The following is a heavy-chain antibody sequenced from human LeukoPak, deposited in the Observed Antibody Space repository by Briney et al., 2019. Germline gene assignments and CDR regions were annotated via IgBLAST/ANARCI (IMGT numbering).Heavy chain of an antibody. Sequence: GGSLGLSCAASRFTFSSYGMHWVRQAPGKGLEWVAVISDDGRTKYYTDSVKGRFSVSRDNSKNTLYLQMNSLRGEDTALYYCARYLVENYYGLGVWGQGTTVTVSS. CDR1: RFTFSSYG. D-gene: IGHD1-26*01. V-gene: IGHV3-30*03. CDR3: ARYLVENYYGLGV. CDR2: ISDDGRTK. J-gene: IGHJ6*02.